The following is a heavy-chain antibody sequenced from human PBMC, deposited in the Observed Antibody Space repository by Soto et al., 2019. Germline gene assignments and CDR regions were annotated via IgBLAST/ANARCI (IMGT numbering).Heavy chain of an antibody. Sequence: QVQLVQSGAEVKKPGASVKVSCKASGYTFTGYYMHWVRQAPGQGLEWMGWINPNSGGTNYAQKFQGWVTMTRDTPISTAYRELSRLRSDDTAVYYCARDSDGSGSYSSNWFDPWGQGTLVTVSS. CDR2: INPNSGGT. D-gene: IGHD3-10*01. CDR3: ARDSDGSGSYSSNWFDP. CDR1: GYTFTGYY. J-gene: IGHJ5*02. V-gene: IGHV1-2*04.